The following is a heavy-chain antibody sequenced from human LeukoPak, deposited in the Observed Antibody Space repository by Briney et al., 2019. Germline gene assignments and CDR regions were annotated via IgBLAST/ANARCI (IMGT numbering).Heavy chain of an antibody. Sequence: GASVKVSCKASGYTFTSYDINWVRQATGQGLEWMGWMNPNSGNTGYAQKFQGRVSMTRNTSTSTAYMELSSLRSEDTAVYYCASISKVGATIDYWGQGTLVTVSS. CDR3: ASISKVGATIDY. J-gene: IGHJ4*02. CDR2: MNPNSGNT. D-gene: IGHD1-26*01. CDR1: GYTFTSYD. V-gene: IGHV1-8*01.